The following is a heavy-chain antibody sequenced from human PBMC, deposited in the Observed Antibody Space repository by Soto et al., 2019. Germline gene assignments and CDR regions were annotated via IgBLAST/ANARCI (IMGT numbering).Heavy chain of an antibody. CDR2: IKTKVESYAT. CDR1: GFTLSGFD. V-gene: IGHV3-73*01. J-gene: IGHJ4*02. D-gene: IGHD2-15*01. CDR3: TRRHCSGGGCYSDFDF. Sequence: EVQLVESGGGLVQPGGSLKLSSAASGFTLSGFDVHWVRQAAGEGLERVARIKTKVESYATEYAASVKGRFSISRDDSKNTAYLEMNSLKTEDTAVYYWTRRHCSGGGCYSDFDFWGQGSLVAVSS.